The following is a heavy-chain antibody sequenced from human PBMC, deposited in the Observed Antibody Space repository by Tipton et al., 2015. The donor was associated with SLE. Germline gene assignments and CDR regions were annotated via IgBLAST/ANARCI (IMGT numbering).Heavy chain of an antibody. J-gene: IGHJ6*02. CDR1: GGSISSHY. V-gene: IGHV4-59*11. Sequence: TLSLTCTVSGGSISSHYWSWIRQPPGKGLEWIGYIYYSGSTNYNPSLKSRVTISVDTSKNQFSLKLSSVTAADTAVYYCAREGLDNGMDVWGQGTTVTVSS. CDR2: IYYSGST. D-gene: IGHD2-2*03. CDR3: AREGLDNGMDV.